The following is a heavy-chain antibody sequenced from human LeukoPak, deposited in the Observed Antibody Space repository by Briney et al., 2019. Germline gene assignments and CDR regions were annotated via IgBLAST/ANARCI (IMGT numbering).Heavy chain of an antibody. CDR3: ARDRGYSYGAIDY. Sequence: GGSLRLSCAASGFAFRSHNMNWVRQAPGQGLEWVSFISSNTTYIYYADSVKGRFTISRDNAKNSLYLQMNSLRAEDTAVYYCARDRGYSYGAIDYWGQGTLVTVSS. V-gene: IGHV3-21*01. CDR2: ISSNTTYI. J-gene: IGHJ4*02. D-gene: IGHD5-18*01. CDR1: GFAFRSHN.